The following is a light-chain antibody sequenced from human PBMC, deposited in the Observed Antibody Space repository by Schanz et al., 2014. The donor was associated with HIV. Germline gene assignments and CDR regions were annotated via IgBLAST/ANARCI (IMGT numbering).Light chain of an antibody. V-gene: IGLV1-44*01. J-gene: IGLJ3*02. CDR3: AAWDDNFNGVV. CDR2: NDN. CDR1: SSNIGRNT. Sequence: QSVLAQPPSASGTPGQRVTISCSGSSSNIGRNTVTWYQQLPGTAPELLIRNDNQRPSGVPDRFSGSKSGTSASLAISGLHSDDEADYFCAAWDDNFNGVVFGGGTKLTVL.